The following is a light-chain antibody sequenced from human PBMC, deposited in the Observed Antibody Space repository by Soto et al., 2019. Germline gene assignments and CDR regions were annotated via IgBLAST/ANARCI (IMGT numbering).Light chain of an antibody. CDR3: SSYAGSDTYV. CDR1: SRDIGDCNY. J-gene: IGLJ1*01. Sequence: QSALTQPPSASGSPGQSVSISCTGTSRDIGDCNYVSWYQQHPGKAPKLIIYEVSKRPSGVPDRFSASKFANTASLTVAGLQAEDEADYYCSSYAGSDTYVFGSGTKLTVL. CDR2: EVS. V-gene: IGLV2-8*01.